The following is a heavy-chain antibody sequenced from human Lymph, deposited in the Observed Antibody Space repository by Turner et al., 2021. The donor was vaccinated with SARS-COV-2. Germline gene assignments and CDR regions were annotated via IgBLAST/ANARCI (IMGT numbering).Heavy chain of an antibody. CDR3: ARGPPDYPYYFDY. CDR2: ITFTKSYI. CDR1: GLTFSSYS. Sequence: EVQLVESGGGLVKPGGSLRLSCAPSGLTFSSYSMNWVRQARGRGREWISSITFTKSYIYYAVSVKGRFTIYRDNAKNSLYLQMNSLRAEDAAVYYCARGPPDYPYYFDYWGQGTLVTVSS. J-gene: IGHJ4*02. D-gene: IGHD4-17*01. V-gene: IGHV3-21*01.